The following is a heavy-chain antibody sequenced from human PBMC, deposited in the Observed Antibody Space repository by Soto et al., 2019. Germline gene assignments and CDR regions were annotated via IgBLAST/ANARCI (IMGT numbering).Heavy chain of an antibody. D-gene: IGHD2-15*01. Sequence: RGSLRLSCAASGFTFNYAMSWVRQAPGKGLEWVSGLSGSGRSTFYADSVKGRFTISRDNSKNTLYLQMSSLRAEDTALYYCAKGIGACSGGSCPDDDFDIWGQGTMVTVSS. CDR3: AKGIGACSGGSCPDDDFDI. V-gene: IGHV3-23*01. CDR1: GFTFNYA. CDR2: LSGSGRST. J-gene: IGHJ3*02.